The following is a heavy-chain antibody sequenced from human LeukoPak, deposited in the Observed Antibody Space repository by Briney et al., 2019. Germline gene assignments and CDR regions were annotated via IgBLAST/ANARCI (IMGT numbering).Heavy chain of an antibody. V-gene: IGHV4-39*07. D-gene: IGHD3-22*01. Sequence: SETLSLTCTVSGGSVSSSSYYWGWIRQPPGKGLEWIGSIYYSGSTYYNPSLKSRVTISVDTSKNQFSLKLSSVTAADTAVYYCARDLEGSSGYQDYWGQGTLVTVSS. J-gene: IGHJ4*02. CDR1: GGSVSSSSYY. CDR3: ARDLEGSSGYQDY. CDR2: IYYSGST.